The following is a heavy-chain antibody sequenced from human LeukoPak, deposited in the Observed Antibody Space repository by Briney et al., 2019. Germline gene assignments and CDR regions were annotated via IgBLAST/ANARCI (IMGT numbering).Heavy chain of an antibody. D-gene: IGHD4-17*01. V-gene: IGHV5-51*01. CDR1: GCSFTSYW. CDR2: TYPGDSDT. J-gene: IGHJ6*03. CDR3: ARQIGNDYGDYGDRAHYYYYMDV. Sequence: PGESLKISCKGSGCSFTSYWIGWVRQMPGKGLEWMGITYPGDSDTRYSPSFQGQVTISADKSISTAYLQWSSLKASDTAMYYCARQIGNDYGDYGDRAHYYYYMDVWGKGTTVTVSS.